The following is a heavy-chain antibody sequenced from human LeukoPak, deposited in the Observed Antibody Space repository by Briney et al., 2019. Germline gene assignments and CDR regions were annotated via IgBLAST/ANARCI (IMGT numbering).Heavy chain of an antibody. V-gene: IGHV1-2*02. CDR3: ARVGLEMATIYGYYYYGMDV. J-gene: IGHJ6*02. CDR1: GYTFTGYY. D-gene: IGHD5-24*01. CDR2: INPKGGGT. Sequence: GASVKVSCKASGYTFTGYYMHWVRRPPGQGLEWRGWINPKGGGTNYAQKFQGRVTMTRDTSISTAYMELSRLRSDDTAVYYCARVGLEMATIYGYYYYGMDVWGQGTTVTVSS.